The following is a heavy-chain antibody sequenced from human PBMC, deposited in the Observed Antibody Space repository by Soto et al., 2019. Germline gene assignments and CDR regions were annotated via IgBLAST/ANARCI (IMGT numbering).Heavy chain of an antibody. D-gene: IGHD2-2*02. Sequence: GGSLRLSCAASGFTFSSYGMHWVRQAPGKGLEWVAVIWYDGSNKYYADSVKGRFTISRDNSKNTLYLQMNSLRAEDTAVYYCARGRREYCSSTSCYRAYYYYGMDVWGQGTTVTVSS. CDR1: GFTFSSYG. J-gene: IGHJ6*02. V-gene: IGHV3-33*01. CDR2: IWYDGSNK. CDR3: ARGRREYCSSTSCYRAYYYYGMDV.